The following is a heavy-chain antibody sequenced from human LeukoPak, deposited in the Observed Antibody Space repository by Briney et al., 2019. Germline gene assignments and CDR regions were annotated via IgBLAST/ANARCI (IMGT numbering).Heavy chain of an antibody. J-gene: IGHJ4*02. CDR1: GGSISSGDYS. Sequence: PSETLSLTCAVSGGSISSGDYSWSWIRQPPGSGLEWIGYIWHSGHTNYNPSLRSRVTISLARSNSQFSLRLSSVTAADPALSYCARARESMATAGSYFEYWGQGTLVTVSS. V-gene: IGHV4-30-2*01. CDR3: ARARESMATAGSYFEY. CDR2: IWHSGHT. D-gene: IGHD6-13*01.